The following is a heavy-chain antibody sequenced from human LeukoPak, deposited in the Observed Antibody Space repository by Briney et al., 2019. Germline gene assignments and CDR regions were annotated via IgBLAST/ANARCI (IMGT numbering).Heavy chain of an antibody. CDR2: ISHTEST. CDR3: ARGVSSGSYYNPFDS. CDR1: GGSFSGYY. V-gene: IGHV4-34*01. J-gene: IGHJ4*02. D-gene: IGHD1-26*01. Sequence: PSETLSLTCAVYGGSFSGYYWSWIRQPPGKRLEWIGEISHTESTTYNPSLKSRVTISVDKSKTQFSLKLKSLTAADTAIYYCARGVSSGSYYNPFDSWGQGTLVTVSS.